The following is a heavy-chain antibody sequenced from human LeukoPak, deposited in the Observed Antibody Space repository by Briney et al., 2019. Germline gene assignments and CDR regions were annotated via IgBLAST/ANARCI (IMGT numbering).Heavy chain of an antibody. Sequence: EASVTVSCTASGYTFTSYSISWVRQAPGQGLEWMGWISVYNGETSYAQKFQGRVTMTTDTSTSTAYMELRSLRSDDAAVYYCARVIIAAARRFDPWGQGTLVTVSS. CDR2: ISVYNGET. V-gene: IGHV1-18*01. D-gene: IGHD6-13*01. J-gene: IGHJ5*02. CDR1: GYTFTSYS. CDR3: ARVIIAAARRFDP.